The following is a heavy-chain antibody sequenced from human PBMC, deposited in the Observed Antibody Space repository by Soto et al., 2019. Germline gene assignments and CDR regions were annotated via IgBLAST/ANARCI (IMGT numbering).Heavy chain of an antibody. CDR1: GFTFSSYG. D-gene: IGHD2-15*01. CDR3: AKEWLLAHDAFYI. CDR2: ISYDGSNK. V-gene: IGHV3-30*18. J-gene: IGHJ3*02. Sequence: QVQLVESGGGVVQPGRSLRLSCAASGFTFSSYGMHWVRQAPGKGLEWVAVISYDGSNKYYADSVKGRFTISRDNSKNTLYLQMNSLRAEDTAVYHCAKEWLLAHDAFYIWGQGTMVTVSS.